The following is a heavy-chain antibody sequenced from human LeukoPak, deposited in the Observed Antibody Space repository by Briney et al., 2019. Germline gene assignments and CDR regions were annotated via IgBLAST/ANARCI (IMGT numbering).Heavy chain of an antibody. CDR1: GFTFSSYG. CDR2: ISYDGSNR. D-gene: IGHD6-19*01. J-gene: IGHJ4*02. V-gene: IGHV3-30*18. CDR3: AKVRGPGEVSGWYYFDS. Sequence: GGSLRLSCVASGFTFSSYGMPWVRQAPGKGLEWEAFISYDGSNRYYVDSVKGRFTISRDNSKNTLYPQMNSLRPEDTAVYYCAKVRGPGEVSGWYYFDSWGQGTLVTVSS.